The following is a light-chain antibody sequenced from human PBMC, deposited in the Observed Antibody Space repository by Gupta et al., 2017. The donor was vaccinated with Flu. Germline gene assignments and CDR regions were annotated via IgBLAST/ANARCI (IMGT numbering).Light chain of an antibody. V-gene: IGLV1-51*02. Sequence: GTISCSGSSSNIGNNYVSWYQQLPGTAPKLLIYENNKRPSGIPDRFSGSKSGTSATLGITGLQTGDEADYYCGTWDSSLSAGVFGGGPKLTV. CDR1: SSNIGNNY. J-gene: IGLJ2*01. CDR2: ENN. CDR3: GTWDSSLSAGV.